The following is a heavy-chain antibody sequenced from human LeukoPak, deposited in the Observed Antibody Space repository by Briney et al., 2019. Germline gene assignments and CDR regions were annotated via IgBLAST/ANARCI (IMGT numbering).Heavy chain of an antibody. CDR3: ARRPGWDSSGYYDY. J-gene: IGHJ4*02. V-gene: IGHV1-18*01. CDR1: GYTFTSYG. Sequence: ASVKVSCKASGYTFTSYGISWVRQAPGQGLEWMGWISACNGNTNYAQKLQGRVTMTTDTSTSTAYMELSSLRSEDTAVYYCARRPGWDSSGYYDYWGQGTLVTVSS. D-gene: IGHD3-22*01. CDR2: ISACNGNT.